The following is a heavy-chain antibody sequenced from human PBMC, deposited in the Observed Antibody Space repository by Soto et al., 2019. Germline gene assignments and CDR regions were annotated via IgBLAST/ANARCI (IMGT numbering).Heavy chain of an antibody. CDR3: AREVQVHAPAFVY. Sequence: QVQLVQSGAEMKKPGSSVKVSCQSSGGTFNTYAMNWVRQAPGQGPEWMGDSSHMFGTANYAPKFQGRVTMTTDESTGTSYMQLSSVTSEDTALYVCAREVQVHAPAFVYWGQGTLVTVSS. V-gene: IGHV1-69*19. D-gene: IGHD3-10*01. CDR1: GGTFNTYA. CDR2: SSHMFGTA. J-gene: IGHJ4*02.